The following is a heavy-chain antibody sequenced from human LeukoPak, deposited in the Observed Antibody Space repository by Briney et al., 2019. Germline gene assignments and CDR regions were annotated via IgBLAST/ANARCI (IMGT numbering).Heavy chain of an antibody. Sequence: GGSLRLSCAASGFTFSDYYMSWICQAPGKGLEWVSYISTTSADTNCADSVKGRFTISRDNAKNSLYLQMNSLRAEDTAVYYCTRDDLDWHGRQPDDFDIWGPGTVVTVSS. J-gene: IGHJ3*02. D-gene: IGHD3-9*01. CDR3: TRDDLDWHGRQPDDFDI. CDR2: ISTTSADT. V-gene: IGHV3-11*05. CDR1: GFTFSDYY.